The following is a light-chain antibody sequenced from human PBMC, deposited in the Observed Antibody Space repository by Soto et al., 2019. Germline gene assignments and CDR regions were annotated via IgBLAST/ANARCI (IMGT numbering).Light chain of an antibody. J-gene: IGLJ1*01. CDR1: SSDVGSYNL. CDR2: EVS. V-gene: IGLV2-23*02. Sequence: VLTQPASVSGSPGQSITISCTGTSSDVGSYNLVSWYQQHPGKAPKLMIYEVSKRPSGVSNRFSGSKSGNTASLTISGLQAEDEADYYCCSYAGSSTYYVFGTGTKVTVL. CDR3: CSYAGSSTYYV.